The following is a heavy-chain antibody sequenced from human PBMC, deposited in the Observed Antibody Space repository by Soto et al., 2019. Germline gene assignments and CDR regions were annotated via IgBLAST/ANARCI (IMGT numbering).Heavy chain of an antibody. CDR1: GFTFSSYA. J-gene: IGHJ4*02. D-gene: IGHD4-17*01. CDR2: ITGDGGDT. CDR3: AKGSATSRPHYCDL. V-gene: IGHV3-23*01. Sequence: PGGSLRLSCVVSGFTFSSYAMSWVRQSPGKGLEWVSAITGDGGDTYRADSVRGRLTISRDNSRNTLCLQMDSLRAEDTALYYCAKGSATSRPHYCDLWGQGTLVT.